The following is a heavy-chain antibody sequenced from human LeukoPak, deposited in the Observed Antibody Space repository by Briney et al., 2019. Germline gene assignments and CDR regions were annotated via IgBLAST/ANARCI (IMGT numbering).Heavy chain of an antibody. V-gene: IGHV3-11*01. J-gene: IGHJ6*02. Sequence: PGGSLRLSCAASGFTFSDYYMGWIRQAPGKGLEWVSYISSSGSTIYYADSVKGRFTISRDNAKNSLYLQMNSLRAEDTAVYYCARDAGTTYYYYGMDVWGQGATVTVSS. D-gene: IGHD1-1*01. CDR1: GFTFSDYY. CDR3: ARDAGTTYYYYGMDV. CDR2: ISSSGSTI.